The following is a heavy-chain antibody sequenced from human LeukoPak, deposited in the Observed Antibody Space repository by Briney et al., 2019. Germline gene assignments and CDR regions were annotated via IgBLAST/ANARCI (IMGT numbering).Heavy chain of an antibody. CDR1: GFTVITND. D-gene: IGHD1-14*01. CDR2: LCSDGNT. J-gene: IGHJ4*02. Sequence: GGSLRLSCAASGFTVITNDMTWVRGAPGKGLEWVSVLCSDGNTKYADSVQGRFTISRDNPRNTLYREMNSLSPDDTAVYYCARGVEPLAANTLTYWGQGTLVTVSS. V-gene: IGHV3-53*01. CDR3: ARGVEPLAANTLTY.